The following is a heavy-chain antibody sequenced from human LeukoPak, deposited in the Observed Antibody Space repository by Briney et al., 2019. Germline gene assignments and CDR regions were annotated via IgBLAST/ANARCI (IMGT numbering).Heavy chain of an antibody. D-gene: IGHD2-2*01. J-gene: IGHJ4*02. CDR1: GGSISSGGYY. CDR2: IYHSGST. V-gene: IGHV4-30-2*01. Sequence: SETLSLTCTVSGGSISSGGYYWSWIRQPPGKGLEWIGYIYHSGSTYYNPSLKSRVTISVDRSKNQFSLKLSSVTAADTAVYYCARLYCTTTNCYVVYYFDYWGQGTLVTVSS. CDR3: ARLYCTTTNCYVVYYFDY.